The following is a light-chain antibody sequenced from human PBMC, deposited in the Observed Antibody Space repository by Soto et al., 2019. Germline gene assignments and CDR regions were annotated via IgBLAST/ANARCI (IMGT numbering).Light chain of an antibody. J-gene: IGLJ2*01. V-gene: IGLV2-14*01. Sequence: QSVLTQPASVSGSPGQSITISCTGTSSDVGGFIYVSWYQHHPAKVPKLMIYEVSHRPSGVSDRFSGSKSGNTASLTISGLQAEDEGDYYCSSYTSRNTLIFGGGTKLTVL. CDR1: SSDVGGFIY. CDR3: SSYTSRNTLI. CDR2: EVS.